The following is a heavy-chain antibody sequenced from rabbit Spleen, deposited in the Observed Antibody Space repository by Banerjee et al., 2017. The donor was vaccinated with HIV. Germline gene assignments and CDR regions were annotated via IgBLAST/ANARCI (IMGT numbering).Heavy chain of an antibody. V-gene: IGHV1S45*01. J-gene: IGHJ4*01. CDR1: GFDFSRTG. CDR2: IDSDSGST. CDR3: ARGWVL. Sequence: QEQLVESGGGLVQPGGSLTLSCKASGFDFSRTGVSWVRQAPGKGLEWIGCIDSDSGSTYDASWVISRFTISKTSSTTVTLQMTSLTAADTATYFCARGWVLWGPGTLVTVS.